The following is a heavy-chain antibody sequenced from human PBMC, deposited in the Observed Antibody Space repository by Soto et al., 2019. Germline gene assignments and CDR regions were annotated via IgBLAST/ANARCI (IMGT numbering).Heavy chain of an antibody. V-gene: IGHV4-61*01. CDR3: ARDREVRGMDV. Sequence: QVQLQESGPGLVKPSETLSLTCTVSGASVSSRSYYWSWIRQPPGKVLEWIGYIYYSGSTNYNPSLKSRVTMPIDASRNQFSLKLTSVTAADTAMYYCARDREVRGMDVWGQGTTVTVSS. CDR1: GASVSSRSYY. D-gene: IGHD3-10*01. CDR2: IYYSGST. J-gene: IGHJ6*02.